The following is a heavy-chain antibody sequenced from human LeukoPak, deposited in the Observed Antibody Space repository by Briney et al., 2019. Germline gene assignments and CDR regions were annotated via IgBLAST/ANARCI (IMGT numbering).Heavy chain of an antibody. Sequence: GGSLRLSCAASGXTFSGFWMHWVRQAPGKGLVWVSRINSDGSDTSYADSVKGRFTISRDNAKNTLYLQMNSLRAEDTAVYYCARDWRRLGLDYWGQGTLVTVSS. CDR1: GXTFSGFW. V-gene: IGHV3-74*01. CDR3: ARDWRRLGLDY. CDR2: INSDGSDT. D-gene: IGHD5-12*01. J-gene: IGHJ4*02.